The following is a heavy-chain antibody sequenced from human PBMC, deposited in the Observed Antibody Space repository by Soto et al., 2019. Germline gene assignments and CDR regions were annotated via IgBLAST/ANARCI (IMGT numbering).Heavy chain of an antibody. D-gene: IGHD3-9*01. V-gene: IGHV4-59*01. CDR2: IYYSGST. Sequence: SETLSLTCTVSGGSISSYYWSWIRQPPGKGLEWIGYIYYSGSTNYNPSLKSRVTISVDTSKNQFSLKLSSVTAADTAVYYCARDLGLRYFDWLTFGYWGQGTLVTVSS. CDR3: ARDLGLRYFDWLTFGY. CDR1: GGSISSYY. J-gene: IGHJ4*02.